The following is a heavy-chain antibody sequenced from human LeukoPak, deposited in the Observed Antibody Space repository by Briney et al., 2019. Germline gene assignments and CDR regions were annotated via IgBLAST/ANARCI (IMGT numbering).Heavy chain of an antibody. V-gene: IGHV5-51*01. D-gene: IGHD2-2*01. CDR3: ARLCSSTSCCDY. CDR1: GYRFTSYW. J-gene: IGHJ4*02. Sequence: GASLQISFQGSGYRFTSYWIGWVRQLPGKGLEWMGIIYPGDSDTRYSPSFQGQVTISADKSISTAYLQWSSLKASDTAMYYCARLCSSTSCCDYWGQGTLVTVSS. CDR2: IYPGDSDT.